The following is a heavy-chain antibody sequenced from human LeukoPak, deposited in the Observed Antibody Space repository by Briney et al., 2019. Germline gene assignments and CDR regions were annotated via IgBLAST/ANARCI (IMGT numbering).Heavy chain of an antibody. D-gene: IGHD1-1*01. CDR1: GFTFSSYS. Sequence: PGGSLRLSCAASGFTFSSYSMNWVRQAPGKGLEWVSSISSSSSYIYYADSVKGRFTISRDNSKNTLYLQMNSLRAEDTAVCYCARHRNEDYYYYGMDVWGQGTTVTVSS. J-gene: IGHJ6*02. CDR2: ISSSSSYI. CDR3: ARHRNEDYYYYGMDV. V-gene: IGHV3-21*04.